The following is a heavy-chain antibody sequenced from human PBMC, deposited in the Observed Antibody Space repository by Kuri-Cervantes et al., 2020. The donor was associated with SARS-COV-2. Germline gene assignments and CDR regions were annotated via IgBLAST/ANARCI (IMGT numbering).Heavy chain of an antibody. V-gene: IGHV4-4*07. CDR1: GGSISSYY. Sequence: SETLSLTCTVSGGSISSYYWSWIRQPAGKGLEWIGRIYTSGSTNYNPSLKSRVTMSVDTSKNQSSLKLSSVTAADTAVYYCARSRIAVADWYFDLWGRGTRVTVSS. J-gene: IGHJ2*01. CDR3: ARSRIAVADWYFDL. D-gene: IGHD6-19*01. CDR2: IYTSGST.